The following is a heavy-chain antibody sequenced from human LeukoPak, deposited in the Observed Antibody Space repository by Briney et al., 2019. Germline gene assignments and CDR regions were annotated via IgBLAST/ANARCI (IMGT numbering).Heavy chain of an antibody. J-gene: IGHJ5*02. CDR3: ARARLEVVVAAPWFDP. D-gene: IGHD2-15*01. V-gene: IGHV4-39*07. CDR1: GGSISSSSYY. CDR2: IYYSGST. Sequence: SETLSLTCTVSGGSISSSSYYWGWLRQPPGKGLEWIGSIYYSGSTYYNPSLKSRVTISVDTSKNQFSLKLSSVTAADTAVYYCARARLEVVVAAPWFDPWGQGTLVTVSS.